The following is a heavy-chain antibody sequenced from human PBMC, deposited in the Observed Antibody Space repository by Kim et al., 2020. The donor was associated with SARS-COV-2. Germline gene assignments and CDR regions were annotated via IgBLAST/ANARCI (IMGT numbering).Heavy chain of an antibody. Sequence: GGSLRLSCAASGFTLSSYSMNWVRQAPGKGLEWVSSISSSSSYIYYADSVKGRFTISRDNAKNSLYLQMNSLRAEDTAVYYCAGDRDVVVVSHFDYWGQGTLVTVSS. CDR1: GFTLSSYS. D-gene: IGHD2-15*01. V-gene: IGHV3-21*01. CDR2: ISSSSSYI. J-gene: IGHJ4*02. CDR3: AGDRDVVVVSHFDY.